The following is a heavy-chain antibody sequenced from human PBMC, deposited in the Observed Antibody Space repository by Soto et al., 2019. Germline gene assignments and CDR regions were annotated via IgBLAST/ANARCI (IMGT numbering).Heavy chain of an antibody. CDR2: IYWDDDK. V-gene: IGHV2-5*02. J-gene: IGHJ5*01. CDR1: GFSLSTHGVG. Sequence: QITLKESGPTLVKPTQTLTLTCTFSGFSLSTHGVGVGWVRQPAGKALEWLALIYWDDDKRYSASLNSRLTXXKXXSKNQVVLTMTNMDPVDPATYYCAHAMLYCTGGSCSTWFDSWGQGTLVTVSS. D-gene: IGHD2-15*01. CDR3: AHAMLYCTGGSCSTWFDS.